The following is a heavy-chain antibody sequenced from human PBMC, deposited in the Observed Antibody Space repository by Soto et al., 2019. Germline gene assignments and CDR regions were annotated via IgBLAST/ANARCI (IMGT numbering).Heavy chain of an antibody. CDR3: ARPDYYNTGSGAFDI. V-gene: IGHV1-18*04. D-gene: IGHD3-22*01. CDR2: ISVYDGKT. Sequence: QGQLVQSGAEVKKPGASVNVSCKASGYTFNITGISWGRQAPGQGLEWMGWISVYDGKTKYAQNFQGRVTMTTDRLTSTAYMELRSLRSDDTAVYYCARPDYYNTGSGAFDIWGQGTTVTVSS. CDR1: GYTFNITG. J-gene: IGHJ3*02.